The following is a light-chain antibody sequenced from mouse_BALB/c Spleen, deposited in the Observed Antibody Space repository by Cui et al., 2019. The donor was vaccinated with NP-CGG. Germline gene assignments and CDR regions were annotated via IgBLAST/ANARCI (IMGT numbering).Light chain of an antibody. V-gene: IGLV1*01. J-gene: IGLJ1*01. CDR2: GTN. Sequence: AVVTQASALTTSPGKTVTLTCRSSTGAVTTSNYANWVQEKPDHLFTGLIGGTNNRAPGVPPRFSGSLIGDKAALTITGAQTEDEAIYFCALWYSNHWVFGGGTKLTVL. CDR3: ALWYSNHWV. CDR1: TGAVTTSNY.